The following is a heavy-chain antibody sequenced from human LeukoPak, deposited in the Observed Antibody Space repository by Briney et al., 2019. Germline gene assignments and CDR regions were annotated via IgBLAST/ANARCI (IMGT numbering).Heavy chain of an antibody. Sequence: GGSLRLSCAASGFTFSLYSMTWVRQAPGRGLEWVVNIAPDGSTQNYVDSLEGRFTVSRDNPKNSLYLQMHSLRAEDAAVYYCARIIGGAIDHWGQGTLVTVSS. J-gene: IGHJ4*02. CDR2: IAPDGSTQ. CDR1: GFTFSLYS. CDR3: ARIIGGAIDH. D-gene: IGHD3-10*01. V-gene: IGHV3-7*01.